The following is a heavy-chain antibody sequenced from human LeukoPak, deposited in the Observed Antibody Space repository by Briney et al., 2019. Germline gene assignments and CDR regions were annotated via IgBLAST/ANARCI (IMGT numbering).Heavy chain of an antibody. D-gene: IGHD3-3*01. CDR3: ARGGYDFWSGYSDY. CDR1: GFTFSSYN. CDR2: ISSSSSYI. Sequence: GGSLRLSCAASGFTFSSYNMNWVRQAPGKGLEWVSSISSSSSYIYYADSVKGRFTISRDNAKNSLYLQMNSLRAEDTAVYYCARGGYDFWSGYSDYWGQGTLVTVSS. J-gene: IGHJ4*02. V-gene: IGHV3-21*01.